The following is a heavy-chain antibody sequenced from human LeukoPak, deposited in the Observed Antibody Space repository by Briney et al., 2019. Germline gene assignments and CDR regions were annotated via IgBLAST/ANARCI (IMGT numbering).Heavy chain of an antibody. Sequence: GGSLRLSCAASGFIFSTYNMNWVRQAPGKGLEWVSGITDSGGATFYADSVKGRFTISRDNSKSTVYLQMNSLRTEDTAVYYCAKLPIVGNWFDPWGQGTLVTVSS. CDR1: GFIFSTYN. J-gene: IGHJ5*02. CDR2: ITDSGGAT. D-gene: IGHD3-22*01. V-gene: IGHV3-23*01. CDR3: AKLPIVGNWFDP.